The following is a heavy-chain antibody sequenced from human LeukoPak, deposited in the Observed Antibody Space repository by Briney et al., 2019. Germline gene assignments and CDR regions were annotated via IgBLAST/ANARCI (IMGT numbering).Heavy chain of an antibody. CDR1: GFTFSSYW. D-gene: IGHD3-10*01. Sequence: GGSLRLSCAASGFTFSSYWMNWVHQAPGKGLVWVSRINSDGSNTSYADSVKGRFTISRDNAKNTLNLQMNSLGAEDTAVYYCARDKKSGESSEIDYWGQGTLVTVSS. J-gene: IGHJ4*02. CDR3: ARDKKSGESSEIDY. CDR2: INSDGSNT. V-gene: IGHV3-74*01.